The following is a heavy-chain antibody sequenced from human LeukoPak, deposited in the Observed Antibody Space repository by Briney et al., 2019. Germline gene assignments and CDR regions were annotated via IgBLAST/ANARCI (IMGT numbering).Heavy chain of an antibody. D-gene: IGHD5-24*01. CDR2: IYYSGNT. CDR1: GGSISNSNYY. V-gene: IGHV4-39*01. J-gene: IGHJ4*02. Sequence: SETLSLTCTVSGGSISNSNYYRGWVRQPPGKGLEWIGTIYYSGNTYYTPSLKSRVTLSVDTSKNQFSLRLSSVTAADTAVYFCMRHEEEDGYNAKPFDFWGQGALVTVSS. CDR3: MRHEEEDGYNAKPFDF.